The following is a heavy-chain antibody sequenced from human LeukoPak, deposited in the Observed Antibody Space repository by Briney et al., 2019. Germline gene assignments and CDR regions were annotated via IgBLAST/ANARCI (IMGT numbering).Heavy chain of an antibody. D-gene: IGHD3-22*01. CDR3: ARVPPRTMIVVVKAFDI. CDR1: GFTFSSYG. Sequence: PGGSLRLSCAASGFTFSSYGMHWVRQAPGKGLEWVAFIRYDGSNKYYADSVKGRFTISRDNSRNTVFLQMNSLRAEDTAVYYCARVPPRTMIVVVKAFDIWGQGTMVTVSS. CDR2: IRYDGSNK. J-gene: IGHJ3*02. V-gene: IGHV3-30*02.